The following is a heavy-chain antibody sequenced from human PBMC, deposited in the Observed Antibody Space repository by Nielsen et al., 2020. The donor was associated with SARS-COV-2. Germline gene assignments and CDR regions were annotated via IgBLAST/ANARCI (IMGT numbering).Heavy chain of an antibody. CDR2: INPYSGGT. D-gene: IGHD3-3*01. Sequence: WVRQAPGQGLEWMGRINPYSGGTNYAQKFQGTVTMTRDASISTAYMELTSDDTAVYYCARGPGSYYDFWSGSLDYNWFDPWGQGTLVTVSS. J-gene: IGHJ5*02. CDR3: ARGPGSYYDFWSGSLDYNWFDP. V-gene: IGHV1-2*06.